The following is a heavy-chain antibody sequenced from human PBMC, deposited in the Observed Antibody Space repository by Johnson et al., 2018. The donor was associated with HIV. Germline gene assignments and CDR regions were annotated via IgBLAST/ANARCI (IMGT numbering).Heavy chain of an antibody. D-gene: IGHD3-22*01. CDR3: AREEGGYYDSSGYYYVGAFDI. Sequence: VQLVESGGGVVQPGRSLRLSCAASGFTFKDYGMSWVRQAPGKGLEWVAGVHWNGDGIGYADSVKGRFTISRANTKNSLSLQMFSLRAEDTAVYYCAREEGGYYDSSGYYYVGAFDIWGQGTMVTVSS. CDR2: VHWNGDGI. J-gene: IGHJ3*02. V-gene: IGHV3-20*04. CDR1: GFTFKDYG.